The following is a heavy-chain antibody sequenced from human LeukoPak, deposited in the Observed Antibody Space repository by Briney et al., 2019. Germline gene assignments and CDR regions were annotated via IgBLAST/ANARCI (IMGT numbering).Heavy chain of an antibody. CDR1: GFTFDDYA. J-gene: IGHJ4*02. V-gene: IGHV4-59*01. CDR3: ARVDSRSFDY. CDR2: IYYSGST. Sequence: LRLSCAASGFTFDDYAMHWVRQAPGKGLEWIGYIYYSGSTNYNPSLKSRVTISVDTSKNQFSLKLSSVTAADTAVYYCARVDSRSFDYWGQGTLVTVSS.